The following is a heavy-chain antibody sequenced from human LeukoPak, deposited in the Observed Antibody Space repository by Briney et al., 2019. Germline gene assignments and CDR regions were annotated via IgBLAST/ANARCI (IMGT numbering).Heavy chain of an antibody. D-gene: IGHD1-26*01. V-gene: IGHV1-69*13. Sequence: GASVKVSPKPSGGTFTSYGISWVRQAPGQGLEWMGGIIPIFDTANYAQKFQGRVTITADESTNTAYMQLSSLRSEDTAVYYCARRVVGGTMYNWFDTWGEGTLVTVSS. CDR1: GGTFTSYG. CDR2: IIPIFDTA. CDR3: ARRVVGGTMYNWFDT. J-gene: IGHJ5*02.